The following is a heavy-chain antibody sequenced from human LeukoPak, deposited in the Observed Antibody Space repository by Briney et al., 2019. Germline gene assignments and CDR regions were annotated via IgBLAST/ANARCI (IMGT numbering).Heavy chain of an antibody. CDR2: SSYDGRDE. CDR1: GFSFTSYA. D-gene: IGHD3-3*01. CDR3: SRSSGFYYYFYMDV. V-gene: IGHV3-30*01. Sequence: GGSLRLSCAASGFSFTSYAMHWVRQTPGRGLEWLAVSSYDGRDEYHGDSVKGRFTISRDNSKNMLYLHMNSLRDEDTAAYYCSRSSGFYYYFYMDVWGKGTTVTVSS. J-gene: IGHJ6*03.